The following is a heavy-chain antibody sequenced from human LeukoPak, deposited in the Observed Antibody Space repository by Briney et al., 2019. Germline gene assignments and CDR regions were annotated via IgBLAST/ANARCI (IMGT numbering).Heavy chain of an antibody. CDR3: ARDQRYCSSTSCYTGPFR. V-gene: IGHV1-2*02. CDR2: INPNSGGT. J-gene: IGHJ3*01. Sequence: ASVKVSCKASGYTFTGYYMHWVRQAPGQGLEWMGWINPNSGGTNYAQKFQGRVTMTRDTSISTAYMELSRLRSDDTAVYYCARDQRYCSSTSCYTGPFRWGQGTMDTVSS. D-gene: IGHD2-2*02. CDR1: GYTFTGYY.